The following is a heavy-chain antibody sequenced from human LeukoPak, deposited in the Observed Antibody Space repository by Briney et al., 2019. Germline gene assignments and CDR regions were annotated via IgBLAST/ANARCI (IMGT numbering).Heavy chain of an antibody. CDR1: GFTFGDYA. CDR3: ARDSYSSGCDFDY. J-gene: IGHJ4*02. V-gene: IGHV3-21*01. Sequence: GGSLRLSCAASGFTFGDYAMNWVRQAPGKGLEWVSSISSSSSYIYYADSVKGRFTISRDNAKNSLYLQMNSLRAEDTAVYYCARDSYSSGCDFDYWGQGTLVTVSS. D-gene: IGHD6-19*01. CDR2: ISSSSSYI.